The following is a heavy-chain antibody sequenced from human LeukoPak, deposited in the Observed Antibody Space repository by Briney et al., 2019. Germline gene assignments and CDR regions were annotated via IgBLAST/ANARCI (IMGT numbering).Heavy chain of an antibody. V-gene: IGHV1-2*06. Sequence: GGSVKVSCKASGYTFTGYYMHWVRQAPGQGLEWMGRINPNSGGTNYAQKFQGRVTMTRDTSISTAYMGLSRLRSDDTAVYYCASHPADYDFWSGTTIWGQGTLVTVSS. CDR1: GYTFTGYY. CDR2: INPNSGGT. D-gene: IGHD3-3*01. J-gene: IGHJ4*02. CDR3: ASHPADYDFWSGTTI.